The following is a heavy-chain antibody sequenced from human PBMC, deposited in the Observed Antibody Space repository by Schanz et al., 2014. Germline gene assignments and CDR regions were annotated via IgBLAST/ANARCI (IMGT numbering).Heavy chain of an antibody. J-gene: IGHJ4*02. D-gene: IGHD6-6*01. Sequence: QVQLVQSGTEVKKPGASVKVSCKASGYTFTSYGVSWVRQAPGQGLEWMGWISTYTGNTNYAQRLQDRVTMTTDTSTSTAYMELRSLRSDDTAVYYCARGGAYRSPSPVFYFDYWGQGTLLTVSS. CDR1: GYTFTSYG. CDR3: ARGGAYRSPSPVFYFDY. CDR2: ISTYTGNT. V-gene: IGHV1-18*04.